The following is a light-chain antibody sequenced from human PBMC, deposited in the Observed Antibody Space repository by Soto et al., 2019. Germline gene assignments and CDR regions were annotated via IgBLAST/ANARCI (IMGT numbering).Light chain of an antibody. V-gene: IGLV2-8*01. J-gene: IGLJ2*01. CDR3: ISYAGSNNWI. CDR1: SGDVGTYNY. Sequence: QSALTQPPSASGSPGQSVTISCTGTSGDVGTYNYVSWYQQHPGQAPKFIIYEVSKRPSGVPDRFSGSKSGNTASLTVSGLQAEDEADYYCISYAGSNNWIFGGGTKVTVL. CDR2: EVS.